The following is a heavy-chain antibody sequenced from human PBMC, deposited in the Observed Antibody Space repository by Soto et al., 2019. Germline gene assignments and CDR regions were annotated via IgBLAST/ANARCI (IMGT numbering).Heavy chain of an antibody. CDR2: IYHSGST. CDR1: GGSISSGGYY. D-gene: IGHD6-19*01. V-gene: IGHV4-31*03. CDR3: ASGYSSGWGNFDY. Sequence: SETLSLTCTVSGGSISSGGYYWSWIRQHPGKGLEWIGYIYHSGSTYYNPSLKSRVTISVDTSKNQFSLKLSSVTAADTAVYYCASGYSSGWGNFDYWGQGTLVTVSS. J-gene: IGHJ4*02.